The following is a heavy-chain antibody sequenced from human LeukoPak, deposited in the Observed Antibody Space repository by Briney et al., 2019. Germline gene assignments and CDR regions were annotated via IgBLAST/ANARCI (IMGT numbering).Heavy chain of an antibody. CDR3: ARIAAASPMNDY. Sequence: SETLSLTCAVYGGSFSGYYWSWIRQPPGKGLEWIGEINHSGSTNYNPSLKSRVTISVGTPKNQFSLKLSSVTAADTAVYYCARIAAASPMNDYWGQGTLVTVSS. CDR2: INHSGST. D-gene: IGHD6-13*01. V-gene: IGHV4-34*01. CDR1: GGSFSGYY. J-gene: IGHJ4*02.